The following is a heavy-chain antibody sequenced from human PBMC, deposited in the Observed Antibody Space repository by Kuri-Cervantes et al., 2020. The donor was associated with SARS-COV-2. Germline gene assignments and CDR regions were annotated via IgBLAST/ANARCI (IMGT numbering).Heavy chain of an antibody. Sequence: GGSLRLSCAASGFTFSGHWIHWVRQAPGKGLVWVSRINPDGSYTNNADSVKGRFTLSRDNAKNMLFLQMNSLRAEDTAVYYCARVRHCSSTSCYGNGMDVWGQGTTVTVSS. CDR1: GFTFSGHW. CDR2: INPDGSYT. D-gene: IGHD2-2*01. V-gene: IGHV3-74*01. CDR3: ARVRHCSSTSCYGNGMDV. J-gene: IGHJ6*02.